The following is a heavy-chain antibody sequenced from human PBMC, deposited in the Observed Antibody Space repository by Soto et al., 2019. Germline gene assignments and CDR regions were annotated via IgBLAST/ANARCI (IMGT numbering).Heavy chain of an antibody. CDR1: VFTFSSYG. CDR3: AKDRLSAYYYYYGMDV. V-gene: IGHV3-30*18. Sequence: GSLRLSCAASVFTFSSYGMHWVRQAPGKGLEWVAVISYDGSNKYYADSVKGRFTISRDNSKNTLYLQMNSLRAEDTAVYYCAKDRLSAYYYYYGMDVWGQGTTVTVSS. D-gene: IGHD5-12*01. J-gene: IGHJ6*02. CDR2: ISYDGSNK.